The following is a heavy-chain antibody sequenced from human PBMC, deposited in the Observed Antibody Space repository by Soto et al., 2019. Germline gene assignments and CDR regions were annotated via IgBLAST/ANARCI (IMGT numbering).Heavy chain of an antibody. D-gene: IGHD4-17*01. CDR1: GYTFNSYA. V-gene: IGHV1-3*01. Sequence: SVKVSCKDSGYTFNSYAMHWVRQAPGQRLEWMGWINAGNGNTKYSQKFQGRVTITRDTSASTAYMELSSLRSEDTAVYYCARDYGEPEGAFDIWGQGTMVTVSS. J-gene: IGHJ3*02. CDR2: INAGNGNT. CDR3: ARDYGEPEGAFDI.